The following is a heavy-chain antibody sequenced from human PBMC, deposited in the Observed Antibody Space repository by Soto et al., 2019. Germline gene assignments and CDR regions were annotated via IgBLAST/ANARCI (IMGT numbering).Heavy chain of an antibody. Sequence: SVKVSCKASGGTFSSYSINWVRQAPGQGLEWMGEIIPIFGTANYAQKFQGRVTITAGESTSTAYMELSSLRSEDTAVYYCARDGGRHSGGIDYWGQGTLVTVSS. CDR2: IIPIFGTA. CDR3: ARDGGRHSGGIDY. V-gene: IGHV1-69*13. D-gene: IGHD1-26*01. J-gene: IGHJ4*02. CDR1: GGTFSSYS.